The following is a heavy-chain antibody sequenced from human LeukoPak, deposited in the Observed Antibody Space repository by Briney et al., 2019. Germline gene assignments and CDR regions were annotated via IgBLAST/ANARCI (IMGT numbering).Heavy chain of an antibody. Sequence: PGGSLRLSCAASGFTFSSYAMSWVRQAPGKGLEWVSAISGSGGSTYYADSVKGRFTISRDNSKNTLYLQMNSLRPEDTAVYFCAKDWGSKFASGSSYLDSWGQGALVTVSS. CDR3: AKDWGSKFASGSSYLDS. J-gene: IGHJ4*02. CDR1: GFTFSSYA. D-gene: IGHD3-10*01. CDR2: ISGSGGST. V-gene: IGHV3-23*01.